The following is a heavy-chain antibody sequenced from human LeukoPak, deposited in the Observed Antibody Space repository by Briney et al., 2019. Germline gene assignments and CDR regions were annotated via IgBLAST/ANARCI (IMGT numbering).Heavy chain of an antibody. CDR2: IKQDGSEK. Sequence: HTGGSLRLSCEASGFSFISYWMNWVRQAPGKGLEWVANIKQDGSEKYYVDSVKGRFTISRDNAKKSLYLQMNSLRADDTAVYYCARPRRMYGSGSYAFDIWGQGTMVTVSS. CDR3: ARPRRMYGSGSYAFDI. CDR1: GFSFISYW. V-gene: IGHV3-7*01. J-gene: IGHJ3*02. D-gene: IGHD3-10*01.